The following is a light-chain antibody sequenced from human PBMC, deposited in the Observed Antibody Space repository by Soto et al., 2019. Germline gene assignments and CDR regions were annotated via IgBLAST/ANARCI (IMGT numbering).Light chain of an antibody. J-gene: IGLJ2*01. CDR2: EDT. CDR1: SSDVGSYNL. Sequence: QSVLTQPASVSGFPGQSITISCTGTSSDVGSYNLVSWYAQEPGKAPKLVIYEDTQRPSGVSNRFSGSKSGNTASLTISGLQAEDEADYYCCSYAGRYTLVFGGGTKLTVL. V-gene: IGLV2-23*01. CDR3: CSYAGRYTLV.